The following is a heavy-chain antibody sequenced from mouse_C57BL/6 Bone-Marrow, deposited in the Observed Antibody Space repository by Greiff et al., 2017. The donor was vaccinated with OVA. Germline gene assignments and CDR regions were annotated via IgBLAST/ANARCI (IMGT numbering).Heavy chain of an antibody. CDR2: ISDGGSYT. J-gene: IGHJ4*01. V-gene: IGHV5-4*03. CDR1: GFTFSSYA. Sequence: EVMLVESGGGLVKPGGSLKLSCAASGFTFSSYAMSWVRQTPEKRLEWVATISDGGSYTYYPDNVKGRFTISRDNAKTNLYLQMSHLKSEDTALYYCARLTFYAMDYWGQGTSVTVSS. CDR3: ARLTFYAMDY.